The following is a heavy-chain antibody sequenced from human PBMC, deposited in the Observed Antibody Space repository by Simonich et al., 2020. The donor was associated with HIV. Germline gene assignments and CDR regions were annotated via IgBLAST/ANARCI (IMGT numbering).Heavy chain of an antibody. CDR1: GFTFSSYA. CDR2: ISYVGSNK. D-gene: IGHD3-16*01. CDR3: ASGGSISSVWADDY. V-gene: IGHV3-30*07. Sequence: QLQLVESGGGVVQPGRSLRLSCAASGFTFSSYAMHWVRQAPGKGLEWVAVISYVGSNKYYADSVKGRFTNSRDNSKTTLYLQMNSLRAEDTAVYYCASGGSISSVWADDYWGQGTLVTVSS. J-gene: IGHJ4*02.